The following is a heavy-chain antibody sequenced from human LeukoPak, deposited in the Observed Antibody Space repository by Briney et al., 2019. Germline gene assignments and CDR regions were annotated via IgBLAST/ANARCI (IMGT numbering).Heavy chain of an antibody. D-gene: IGHD3-22*01. CDR1: GYTFNSYG. CDR2: LSAYNGNT. CDR3: ARNYYDSSGYPYFDY. Sequence: VASVKVSCKASGYTFNSYGISWVRQAPGQGLEWMGWLSAYNGNTNYPQSLQGRLTMTEDTSTDTAYMELSSLRSEDTAVYYYARNYYDSSGYPYFDYWGQGTLVTVSS. J-gene: IGHJ4*02. V-gene: IGHV1-18*01.